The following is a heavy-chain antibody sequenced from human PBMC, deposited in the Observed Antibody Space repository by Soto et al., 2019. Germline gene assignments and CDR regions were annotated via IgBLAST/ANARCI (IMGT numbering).Heavy chain of an antibody. D-gene: IGHD2-8*02. V-gene: IGHV4-30-2*01. J-gene: IGHJ4*02. CDR3: ARDKITGLFDY. Sequence: PSETLSLTCDVSGDTISTGGYTWAWIRQPPGKALEWIGEINHSGSTNYNPSLKSRVTISVDTSKNQFSLKLTSVTAADTAVYYCARDKITGLFDYWGQGTLVTVSS. CDR2: INHSGST. CDR1: GDTISTGGYT.